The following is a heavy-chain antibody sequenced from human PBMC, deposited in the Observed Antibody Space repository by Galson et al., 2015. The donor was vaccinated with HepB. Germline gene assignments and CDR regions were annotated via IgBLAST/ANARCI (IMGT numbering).Heavy chain of an antibody. CDR3: ARQDREQWLVSSPNYGMDV. D-gene: IGHD6-19*01. CDR1: GYSFTSYW. J-gene: IGHJ6*02. Sequence: QSGAEVKKPGESLRISCKGSGYSFTSYWISWVRQMPGKGLEWMGRIDPSDSYTNYSPSFQGHVTISADKSISTAYLQWSSLKASDTAMYYCARQDREQWLVSSPNYGMDVWGQGTTVTVSS. CDR2: IDPSDSYT. V-gene: IGHV5-10-1*01.